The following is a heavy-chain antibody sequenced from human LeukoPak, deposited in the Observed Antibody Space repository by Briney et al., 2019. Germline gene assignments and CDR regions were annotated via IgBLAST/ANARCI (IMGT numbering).Heavy chain of an antibody. D-gene: IGHD5-12*01. CDR1: GFTFSKAW. CDR3: TTTKYTGYDFYF. V-gene: IGHV3-15*01. J-gene: IGHJ4*02. CDR2: IKSKTDGGTT. Sequence: GGSLRLSCAASGFTFSKAWMSWVRQAPGKGLEWVGRIKSKTDGGTTDYAAPVKGRFTISRDDSKDTLFLQMNSLKTEDTAVYYCTTTKYTGYDFYFWGQGTLVTVSS.